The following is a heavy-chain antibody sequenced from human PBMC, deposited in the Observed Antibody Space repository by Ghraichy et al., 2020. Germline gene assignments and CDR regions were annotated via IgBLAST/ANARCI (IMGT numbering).Heavy chain of an antibody. CDR1: GDSVSSNSAA. D-gene: IGHD2-15*01. V-gene: IGHV6-1*01. Sequence: SQTLSLTCAISGDSVSSNSAAWNWIRQSPSRGLEWLGRTYYRSKWSSDYAVSVKSRITINSDTSKNQFSLQLNSVTPEDAAVYYCVRDGCSGGSCNWAFQHWGQGTLVTVSS. CDR3: VRDGCSGGSCNWAFQH. J-gene: IGHJ1*01. CDR2: TYYRSKWSS.